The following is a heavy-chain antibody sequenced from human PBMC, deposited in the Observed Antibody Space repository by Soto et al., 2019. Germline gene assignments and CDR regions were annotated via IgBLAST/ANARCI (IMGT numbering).Heavy chain of an antibody. CDR1: GFTFSSYG. CDR2: ISYDGSNK. V-gene: IGHV3-30*18. CDR3: AKSSSGFLDAFDI. D-gene: IGHD3-3*01. J-gene: IGHJ3*02. Sequence: QVQLVESGGGVVQPGRSLRLSCAACGFTFSSYGMHWVRQAPGKGLEWVAVISYDGSNKYYADSVKGRFTISRDNSKNTLYLQMNSLRAEGTAVYYCAKSSSGFLDAFDIWGQGTMVTVSS.